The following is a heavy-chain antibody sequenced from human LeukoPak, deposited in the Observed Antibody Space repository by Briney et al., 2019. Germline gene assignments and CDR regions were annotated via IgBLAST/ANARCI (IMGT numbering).Heavy chain of an antibody. CDR1: GDSISSNTYY. J-gene: IGHJ1*01. D-gene: IGHD6-19*01. V-gene: IGHV4-39*01. Sequence: SETLSLTCTVSGDSISSNTYYWGWIRHPPGKGLEWIGSISYSGSTYYNPSLKSRVTISVDTSKSQFSLKLSSVTAADTAVYYCARPYSAGWFRFQHWGQGTLVTVSS. CDR3: ARPYSAGWFRFQH. CDR2: ISYSGST.